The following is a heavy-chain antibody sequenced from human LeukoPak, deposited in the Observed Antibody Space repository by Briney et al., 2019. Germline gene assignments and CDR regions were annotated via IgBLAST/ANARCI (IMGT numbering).Heavy chain of an antibody. CDR3: ASAATVAQSGWFDP. V-gene: IGHV1-24*01. CDR2: FDPEDGET. Sequence: ASVKVSCKVSGYTLTELSMHWVRQAPGKGLEWMGGFDPEDGETIYAQKFQGRVTMTEDTSTDTAYMELCSLRSEDTAVYYCASAATVAQSGWFDPWGQGTLVTVSS. CDR1: GYTLTELS. J-gene: IGHJ5*02. D-gene: IGHD4-17*01.